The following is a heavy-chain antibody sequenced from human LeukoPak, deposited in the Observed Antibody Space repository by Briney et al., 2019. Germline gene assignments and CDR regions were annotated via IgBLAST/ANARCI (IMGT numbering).Heavy chain of an antibody. Sequence: SQTLSLTCTVSGGSISSGGYYWSWIRQHPGKGLEWIGYIYYSGSTYYNPPLKSRVTISVDTSKNQFSLKLSSVTAADTAVYYCARVGSDSSSWWSFRSTLYYFDYWGQGTLVTVSS. CDR2: IYYSGST. J-gene: IGHJ4*02. CDR3: ARVGSDSSSWWSFRSTLYYFDY. V-gene: IGHV4-31*03. CDR1: GGSISSGGYY. D-gene: IGHD6-13*01.